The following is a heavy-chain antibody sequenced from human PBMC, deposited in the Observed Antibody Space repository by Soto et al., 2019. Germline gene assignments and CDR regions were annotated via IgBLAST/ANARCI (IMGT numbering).Heavy chain of an antibody. D-gene: IGHD5-18*01. J-gene: IGHJ4*02. CDR1: GGSISSGDYY. CDR3: ARDALTAMGPNFDY. Sequence: PSETLSLTCTVSGGSISSGDYYWSWIRQPPGKGLEWIGYIYYSGSTYYNPSLKSRVTISVDTSKNQFSLKLSSVTAADTAVYYCARDALTAMGPNFDYWGQGTLVTV. CDR2: IYYSGST. V-gene: IGHV4-30-4*01.